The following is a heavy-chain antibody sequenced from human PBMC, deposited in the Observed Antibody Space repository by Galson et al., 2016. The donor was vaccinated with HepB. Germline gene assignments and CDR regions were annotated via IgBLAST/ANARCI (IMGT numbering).Heavy chain of an antibody. Sequence: SLRLSCAASGFTFTSYSMSWVRQAPGKGLEWVSFIGGFSSPVYYADSVKGRFTISRDNSNNTLYLQMNGLRAEDTAVYYCAKERLVRRIFDHWGQGTLLTVSS. CDR1: GFTFTSYS. J-gene: IGHJ4*02. V-gene: IGHV3-48*01. CDR2: IGGFSSPV. CDR3: AKERLVRRIFDH. D-gene: IGHD1-1*01.